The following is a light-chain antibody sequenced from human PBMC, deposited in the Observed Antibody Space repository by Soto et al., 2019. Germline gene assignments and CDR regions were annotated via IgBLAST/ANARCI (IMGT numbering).Light chain of an antibody. Sequence: SYKLTQPPSVSVAPGKTARITCGGNNIGSKSVHWYQQKPGQAPVLVIYYDSDRPSGIPERFSGSNSGNTATLTISRVEAGDEADYYCQVWDSSSDLVFGGGTKLTVL. CDR2: YDS. CDR1: NIGSKS. CDR3: QVWDSSSDLV. V-gene: IGLV3-21*04. J-gene: IGLJ2*01.